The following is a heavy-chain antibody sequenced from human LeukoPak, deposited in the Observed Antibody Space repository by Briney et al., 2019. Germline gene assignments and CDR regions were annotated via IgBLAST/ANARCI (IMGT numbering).Heavy chain of an antibody. V-gene: IGHV3-74*01. CDR1: GFTLSRYW. CDR2: MNGDGSST. J-gene: IGHJ3*02. Sequence: PGGSLRLSCAASGFTLSRYWMHWVRQDPGKGLVWVSHMNGDGSSTSYADSVKGRFTISRDNAKNTLYLQMNRLKAEDTAVYYCARSATDAFDIWGQGTMVTVSS. CDR3: ARSATDAFDI.